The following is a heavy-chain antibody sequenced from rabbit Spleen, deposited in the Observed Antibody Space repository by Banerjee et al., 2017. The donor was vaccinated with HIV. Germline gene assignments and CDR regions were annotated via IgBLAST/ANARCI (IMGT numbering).Heavy chain of an antibody. D-gene: IGHD1-1*01. CDR2: IYTGNGKN. CDR3: TRNDGSGHYIDGYFNL. CDR1: GFSFSSGYV. V-gene: IGHV1S45*01. J-gene: IGHJ4*01. Sequence: QEQLVESGGGLVKPGASLTLICTASGFSFSSGYVMSWVRQAPGKGLEWIGFIYTGNGKNYYASWAKGRCTISTSSSTTVTLQMTILTAADTATYCCTRNDGSGHYIDGYFNLWGPGTLVTVS.